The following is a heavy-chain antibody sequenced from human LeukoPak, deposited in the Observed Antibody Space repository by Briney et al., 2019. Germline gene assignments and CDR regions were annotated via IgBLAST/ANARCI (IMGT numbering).Heavy chain of an antibody. J-gene: IGHJ4*02. CDR2: ISYDGSNK. CDR1: GFTFSSYA. V-gene: IGHV3-30-3*01. CDR3: ARAGSSLFDY. Sequence: GRSLRLSCAASGFTFSSYAMHWVRRAPGKGLEWVAVISYDGSNKYYADSVKGRFTISRDNSKNTLYLQMNSLRAEDTAVYYCARAGSSLFDYWGQGTLVTVSS. D-gene: IGHD1-26*01.